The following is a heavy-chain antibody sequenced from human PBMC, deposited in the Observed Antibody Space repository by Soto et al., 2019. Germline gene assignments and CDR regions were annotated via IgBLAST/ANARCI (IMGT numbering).Heavy chain of an antibody. CDR1: GFTFSSYA. CDR3: TFSDSSEVDH. J-gene: IGHJ4*02. CDR2: VSYDGHNK. D-gene: IGHD6-6*01. Sequence: PGGSLRLSCAASGFTFSSYAMSWVRQAPGNGLEWVSFVSYDGHNKYYGDSVRGRFTIARDNSKRTLFLHMNSLRKEDTAVYYCTFSDSSEVDHWGQGALVTVSS. V-gene: IGHV3-30*03.